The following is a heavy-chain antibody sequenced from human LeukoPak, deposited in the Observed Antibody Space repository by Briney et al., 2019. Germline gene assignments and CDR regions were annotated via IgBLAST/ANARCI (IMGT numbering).Heavy chain of an antibody. Sequence: SETLSLTCTVSGGSISSYYWSWIRQPPGKGLEWIGYIYYSGSTNYNPSLKSRVTISVDTSKNRFSLKLSSVTAADTAVYYCARDFLVLENGSNGAFDIWGQGTMVTVPS. V-gene: IGHV4-59*01. D-gene: IGHD2-8*01. CDR3: ARDFLVLENGSNGAFDI. J-gene: IGHJ3*02. CDR1: GGSISSYY. CDR2: IYYSGST.